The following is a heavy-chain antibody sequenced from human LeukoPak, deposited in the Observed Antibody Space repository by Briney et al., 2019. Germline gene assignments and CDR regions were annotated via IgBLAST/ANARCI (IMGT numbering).Heavy chain of an antibody. D-gene: IGHD4-23*01. CDR3: AKDRYGGNNYFDY. CDR1: GFTFSSYG. CDR2: IRYDGSNK. V-gene: IGHV3-30*02. J-gene: IGHJ4*02. Sequence: PGGSLRLSCAASGFTFSSYGTHWVRQAPGKGLEWVAFIRYDGSNKYYADSVKGRFTISRDNSKNTLYLQMNSLRAEDTAVYYCAKDRYGGNNYFDYWGQGTLVTVSS.